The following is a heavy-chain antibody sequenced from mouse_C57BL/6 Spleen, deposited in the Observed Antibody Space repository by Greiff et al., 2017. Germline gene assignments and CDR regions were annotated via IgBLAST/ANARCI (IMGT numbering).Heavy chain of an antibody. V-gene: IGHV1-18*01. CDR3: ATYYDYDGFAY. Sequence: VQLQQSGPELVKPGASVKIPCKASGYTFTDYNMDWVKQSHGKSLEWIGDINPNNGGTIYNQKFKGKATLTVDKSSSTAYMELRSLTSEDTAVYYCATYYDYDGFAYWGQGTLVTVSA. D-gene: IGHD2-4*01. CDR2: INPNNGGT. CDR1: GYTFTDYN. J-gene: IGHJ3*01.